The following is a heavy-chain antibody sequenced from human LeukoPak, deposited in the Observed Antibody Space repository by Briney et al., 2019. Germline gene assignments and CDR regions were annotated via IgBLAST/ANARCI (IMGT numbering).Heavy chain of an antibody. Sequence: GSLRLSCAASGFTFSSYAMSWVRQAPGKGLGWVAFIRYDGSNKYYADSVKGRFTISRDNSKNTLYLQMNSLRAEDTAVYYCAKDGPFFCSGGSCYSGYFDYWGQGTLVTVSS. D-gene: IGHD2-15*01. J-gene: IGHJ4*02. V-gene: IGHV3-30*02. CDR2: IRYDGSNK. CDR1: GFTFSSYA. CDR3: AKDGPFFCSGGSCYSGYFDY.